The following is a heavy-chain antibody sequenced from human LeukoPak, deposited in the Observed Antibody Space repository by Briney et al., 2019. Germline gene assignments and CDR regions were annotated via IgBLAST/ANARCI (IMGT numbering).Heavy chain of an antibody. J-gene: IGHJ6*03. CDR1: GGSISSSSYY. CDR3: ARAMAGSSSYYYYYMDV. Sequence: SETLSLTCTVSGGSISSSSYYWSWIRQPPGKGLEWIGYIYYSGSTNYNPSLKSRVTISVDTSKNQFSLKLSSVTAADTAVYYCARAMAGSSSYYYYYMDVWGKGTTVTISS. D-gene: IGHD6-6*01. CDR2: IYYSGST. V-gene: IGHV4-61*01.